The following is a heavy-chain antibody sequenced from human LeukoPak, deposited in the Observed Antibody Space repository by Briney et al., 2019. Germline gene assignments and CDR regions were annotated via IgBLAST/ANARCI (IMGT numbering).Heavy chain of an antibody. CDR1: GGSVSSYY. CDR3: ATSDVATIIGS. Sequence: PSETLSLTRTVSGGSVSSYYWNWIRQPPGKGLEWIGYIYYSGSTNYNPSLKSRVTISVDTSKNQFSLRLSSVTAADTAVYYCATSDVATIIGSWGQGTLVTVSA. CDR2: IYYSGST. V-gene: IGHV4-59*02. D-gene: IGHD5-12*01. J-gene: IGHJ4*02.